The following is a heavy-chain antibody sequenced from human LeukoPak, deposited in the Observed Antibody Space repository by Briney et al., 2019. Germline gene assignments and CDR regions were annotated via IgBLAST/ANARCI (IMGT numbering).Heavy chain of an antibody. CDR3: ARDRSDYGATDYFDY. CDR2: IWYDGSNK. J-gene: IGHJ4*02. V-gene: IGHV3-33*01. Sequence: PGRSLRLSCAASGFTFSSYGMHWVRQAPGKGREWVAVIWYDGSNKYYADSVKGRFTISRDNSKNTLYLQMNSLRAEDTAVYYCARDRSDYGATDYFDYWGQGTLVTVSS. CDR1: GFTFSSYG. D-gene: IGHD4-17*01.